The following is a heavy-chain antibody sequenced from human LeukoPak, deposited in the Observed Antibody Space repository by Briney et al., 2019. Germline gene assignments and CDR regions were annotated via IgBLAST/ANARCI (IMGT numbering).Heavy chain of an antibody. J-gene: IGHJ4*02. D-gene: IGHD5-18*01. CDR2: ISWNSGSI. Sequence: GGSLRLSCAASGFTFDDYAMHWVRQAPGKGLEWVSGISWNSGSIGYADSVKGRFTISRDNAKNSLYLQMNSLRAEGTALYYCAKDSGYSYGNRGGFGYFDYWGQGTLVTVSS. V-gene: IGHV3-9*01. CDR1: GFTFDDYA. CDR3: AKDSGYSYGNRGGFGYFDY.